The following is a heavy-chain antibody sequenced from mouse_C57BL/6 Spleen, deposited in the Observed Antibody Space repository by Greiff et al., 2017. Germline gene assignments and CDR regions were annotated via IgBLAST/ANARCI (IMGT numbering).Heavy chain of an antibody. CDR1: GYSITSGYY. CDR2: ISYDGSN. V-gene: IGHV3-6*01. J-gene: IGHJ2*01. CDR3: ARDGYPYYFDD. D-gene: IGHD2-2*01. Sequence: ESGPGLVKPSQSLSLTCSVTGYSITSGYYWNWIRQFPGNKLEWMGYISYDGSNNYNPSLKNRISITRDTSKNQFFLKLNSVTTEDTATDDCARDGYPYYFDDWGQGTTLTVSS.